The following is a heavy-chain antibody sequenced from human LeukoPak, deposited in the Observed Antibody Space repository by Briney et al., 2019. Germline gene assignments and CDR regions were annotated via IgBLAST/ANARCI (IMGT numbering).Heavy chain of an antibody. J-gene: IGHJ4*02. V-gene: IGHV3-21*04. D-gene: IGHD2-21*02. Sequence: PGGSLRLSCAASGFTFSSYSMNWVRQAPGKGLEWVSSISSSSSYIYYADSVKGRFTISRDNSKNTLYLQMNSLRAEDTAVYYCARVDRYILDYWGQGTLVTVSS. CDR1: GFTFSSYS. CDR3: ARVDRYILDY. CDR2: ISSSSSYI.